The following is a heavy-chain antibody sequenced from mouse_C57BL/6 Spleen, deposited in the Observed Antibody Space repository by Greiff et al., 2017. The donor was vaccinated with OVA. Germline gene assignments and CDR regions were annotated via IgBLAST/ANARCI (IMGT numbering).Heavy chain of an antibody. Sequence: DVKLQESGPELVKPGASVKISCKASGYSFTGYYMNWVKQSPEKSLEWIGEINPSTGGTTYNQKFKAKATLTVDKSSSTAYMQLKSLTSEDSAVYYCARPHYYGSSYGAMDYWGQGTSVTVSS. CDR2: INPSTGGT. J-gene: IGHJ4*01. CDR1: GYSFTGYY. D-gene: IGHD1-1*01. V-gene: IGHV1-42*01. CDR3: ARPHYYGSSYGAMDY.